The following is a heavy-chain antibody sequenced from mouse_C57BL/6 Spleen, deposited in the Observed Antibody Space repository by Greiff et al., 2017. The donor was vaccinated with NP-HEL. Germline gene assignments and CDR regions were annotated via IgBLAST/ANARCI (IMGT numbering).Heavy chain of an antibody. CDR3: ARDCYDGYRYFDV. CDR1: GFTFSSYA. D-gene: IGHD2-3*01. J-gene: IGHJ1*03. V-gene: IGHV5-4*01. Sequence: EVQRVESGGGLVKPGGSLKLSCAASGFTFSSYAMSWVRQTPEKRLEWVATISDGGSYTYYPDNVKGRFTISRDNAKNNLYLQMSHLKSEDTAMYYCARDCYDGYRYFDVWGTGTTVTVSS. CDR2: ISDGGSYT.